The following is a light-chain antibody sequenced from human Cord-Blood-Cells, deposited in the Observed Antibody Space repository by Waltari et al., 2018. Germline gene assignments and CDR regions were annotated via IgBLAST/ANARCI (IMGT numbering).Light chain of an antibody. CDR2: EVS. Sequence: QSALTHPASVSGSPGQTITISCTGTSSDFGSITLFSWYQQHPGKAPKLMIYEVSKRPSGVSNRFSGSKSGNTASLTISGLQAEDEADYYCCSYAGSSTFVFGTGTKVTVL. J-gene: IGLJ1*01. V-gene: IGLV2-23*02. CDR3: CSYAGSSTFV. CDR1: SSDFGSITL.